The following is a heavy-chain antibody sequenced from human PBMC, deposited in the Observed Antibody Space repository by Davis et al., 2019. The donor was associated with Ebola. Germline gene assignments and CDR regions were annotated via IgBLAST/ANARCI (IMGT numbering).Heavy chain of an antibody. J-gene: IGHJ4*02. Sequence: GESLKISCEASGFIFTDHSMDWVRQAPGKGLEWVGRTRNRGYSFTTAYAASVRGRFSISRDDSQSSLFLQMSSLKAEDTAVYYCARGDYYGSGSYYDYWGQGILVTVSS. V-gene: IGHV3-72*01. CDR1: GFIFTDHS. CDR2: TRNRGYSFTT. D-gene: IGHD3-10*01. CDR3: ARGDYYGSGSYYDY.